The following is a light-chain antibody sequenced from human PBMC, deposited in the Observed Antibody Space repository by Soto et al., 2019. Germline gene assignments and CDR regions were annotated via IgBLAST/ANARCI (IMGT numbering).Light chain of an antibody. CDR1: QSIRSY. CDR3: QQSYSTPPT. V-gene: IGKV1-39*01. Sequence: DIQMTQSPSSLSASVGDRVTITCRASQSIRSYLNWYQQKPGKAPKPLIYAASSLQSGVPSRFSGSGSGTDFTLTISSLQPEDFATYYGQQSYSTPPTFGQGTKVEIK. CDR2: AAS. J-gene: IGKJ1*01.